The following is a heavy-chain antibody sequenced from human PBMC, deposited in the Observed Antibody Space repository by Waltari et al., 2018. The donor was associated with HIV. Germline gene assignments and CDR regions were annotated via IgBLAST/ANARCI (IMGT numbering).Heavy chain of an antibody. CDR3: VGGGGWLIDY. Sequence: EVQLVESGGGLVQPGGSLRLACTASKSSFSTDWMQWIRQAPGKGLLWVSYINGDGNDIDYADSVKGRFAISRDNAKKTLYLEMNSLRAEDTAVYYCVGGGGWLIDYWGQGTLVTVSS. CDR2: INGDGNDI. V-gene: IGHV3-74*01. J-gene: IGHJ4*02. CDR1: KSSFSTDW. D-gene: IGHD6-19*01.